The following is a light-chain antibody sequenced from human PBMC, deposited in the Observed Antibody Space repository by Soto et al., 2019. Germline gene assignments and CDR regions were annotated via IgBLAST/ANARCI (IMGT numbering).Light chain of an antibody. J-gene: IGKJ4*01. CDR2: DAS. Sequence: EIVLTQSPATLSLSSGERATLSCRASQSVGSYLAWYQQKPGQAPRLLIYDASNRATGIPVRFSGSGSETDFTLTISSLEPEDSAVYYCQQRNNWVTFGGGTKVEIK. CDR1: QSVGSY. CDR3: QQRNNWVT. V-gene: IGKV3-11*01.